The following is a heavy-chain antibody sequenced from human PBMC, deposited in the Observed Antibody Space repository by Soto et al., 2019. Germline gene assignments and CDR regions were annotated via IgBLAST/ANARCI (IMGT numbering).Heavy chain of an antibody. CDR2: LSGYNGDT. Sequence: QVQLVQSGPEVKKPGASVRVSCKASGYSLRNYAFAWVRQSPGQGLEWMAWLSGYNGDTQYAPKFQGRVSLTTDTSTSTAYMDLRPLRSDDTAVYYCARVDSPAATRGWFEAWGPGTLVTVSA. CDR1: GYSLRNYA. V-gene: IGHV1-18*01. D-gene: IGHD2-15*01. J-gene: IGHJ5*02. CDR3: ARVDSPAATRGWFEA.